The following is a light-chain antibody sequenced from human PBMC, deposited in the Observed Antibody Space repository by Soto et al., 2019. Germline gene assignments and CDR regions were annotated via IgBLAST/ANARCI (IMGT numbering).Light chain of an antibody. V-gene: IGKV3-15*01. Sequence: ETVMTQSPDTLSVSPGERATLSCRASQSVSSNLAWYQQTPGQAPSLLIYSASRRPTDIPVRFSGSGSGAEFTLTISSLQSEDFAIYYCQQYNNLPPTFGQGTKVDIK. J-gene: IGKJ1*01. CDR3: QQYNNLPPT. CDR1: QSVSSN. CDR2: SAS.